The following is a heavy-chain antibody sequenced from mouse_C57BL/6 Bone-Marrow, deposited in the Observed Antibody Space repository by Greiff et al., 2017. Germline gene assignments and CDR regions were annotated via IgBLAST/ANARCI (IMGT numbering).Heavy chain of an antibody. Sequence: EVPGVESEGGLVPPGSSMKLSCTASGFTFSDYYMAWVRQVPEKGLEWVANINYDGSSTYYLDSLKSRFIISRDNAKNILYLQMSSLKSEDTATYYCARDRENGSSYDWYFDVRGTGTKVTGSS. CDR1: GFTFSDYY. J-gene: IGHJ1*03. V-gene: IGHV5-16*01. CDR3: ARDRENGSSYDWYFDV. CDR2: INYDGSST. D-gene: IGHD1-1*01.